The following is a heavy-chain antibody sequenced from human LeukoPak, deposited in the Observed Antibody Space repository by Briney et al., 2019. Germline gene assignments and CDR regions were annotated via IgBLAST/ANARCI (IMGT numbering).Heavy chain of an antibody. CDR1: GFTFSSYG. D-gene: IGHD3-22*01. J-gene: IGHJ4*02. Sequence: GGSLRLSCAASGFTFSSYGMSWVRQAPGEGLKWVSIISASGSNTIYADSVKGRFTISRDNSKNTLYLQMNSLRAEDTAVYYCAKEGYYDSSGYYVPYYFDYWGQGTLVTVSS. CDR2: ISASGSNT. CDR3: AKEGYYDSSGYYVPYYFDY. V-gene: IGHV3-23*01.